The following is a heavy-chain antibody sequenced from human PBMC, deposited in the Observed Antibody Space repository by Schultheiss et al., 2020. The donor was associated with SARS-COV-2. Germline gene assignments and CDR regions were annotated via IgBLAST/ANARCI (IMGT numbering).Heavy chain of an antibody. J-gene: IGHJ4*02. Sequence: GESLKISCAASGFTFSSYSMNWVRQAPGKGLEWVSYISSSSSTIYYADSVKGRFTISRDNSKNTLYLQMNSLRAEDTAVYYCAKDRYGDYGPYYFDYWGQGTLVTVSS. CDR3: AKDRYGDYGPYYFDY. V-gene: IGHV3-48*01. D-gene: IGHD4-17*01. CDR1: GFTFSSYS. CDR2: ISSSSSTI.